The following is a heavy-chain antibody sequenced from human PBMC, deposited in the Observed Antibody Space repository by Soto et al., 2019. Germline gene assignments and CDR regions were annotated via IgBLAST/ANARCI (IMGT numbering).Heavy chain of an antibody. J-gene: IGHJ5*02. CDR2: ISSNGGST. Sequence: AGGSLRLSCSASGFTFSSYAMHWVRQAPGKGLEYVSAISSNGGSTYYADSVKGRFTISRDNSKNTLYLQMSSLRAEDTAVYYCVKGGYDFWSGYYIWFDPWGQGTLVTAPQ. CDR1: GFTFSSYA. V-gene: IGHV3-64D*06. D-gene: IGHD3-3*01. CDR3: VKGGYDFWSGYYIWFDP.